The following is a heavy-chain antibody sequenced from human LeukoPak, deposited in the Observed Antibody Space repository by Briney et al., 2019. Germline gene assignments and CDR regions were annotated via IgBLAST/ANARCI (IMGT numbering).Heavy chain of an antibody. D-gene: IGHD5-12*01. CDR1: GFTFSSYR. Sequence: GGSLRLSCAASGFTFSSYRMIWVRQAPGKGLEWVSCISSSSSSTIYYADSVKGRFTISRDNAKNSLYLQMNSLRAEDTAVYYCARGGYSGYDYRDFDYWGQGTLVTVSS. CDR3: ARGGYSGYDYRDFDY. V-gene: IGHV3-48*01. J-gene: IGHJ4*02. CDR2: ISSSSSSTI.